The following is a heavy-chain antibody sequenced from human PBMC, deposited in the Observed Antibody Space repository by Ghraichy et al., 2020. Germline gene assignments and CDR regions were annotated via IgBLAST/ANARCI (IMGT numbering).Heavy chain of an antibody. CDR3: ARDLTIFGVVNASGGY. V-gene: IGHV3-48*02. J-gene: IGHJ4*02. D-gene: IGHD3-3*01. Sequence: GGSRLSCAASGFTFSSYSMNWVRQAPGKGLEWVSYISSSSSTIYYADSVKGRFTISRDNAKNSLYLQMNSLRDEDTAVYYCARDLTIFGVVNASGGYWGQGTLVTVSS. CDR2: ISSSSSTI. CDR1: GFTFSSYS.